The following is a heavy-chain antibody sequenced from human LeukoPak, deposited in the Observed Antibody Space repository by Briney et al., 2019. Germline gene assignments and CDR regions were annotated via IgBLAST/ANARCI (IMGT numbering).Heavy chain of an antibody. J-gene: IGHJ4*02. V-gene: IGHV3-21*01. CDR3: ATSAFDSNGYYSY. Sequence: PGGSLRLSCAASGFTFSSYSMNWVRQAPGKGLEWVSSISSSSSYIYYADSVKGRFTISRDNAKNSLYLQMNSLRAEDTAVYYCATSAFDSNGYYSYWGQGTLVTVSS. CDR1: GFTFSSYS. D-gene: IGHD3-22*01. CDR2: ISSSSSYI.